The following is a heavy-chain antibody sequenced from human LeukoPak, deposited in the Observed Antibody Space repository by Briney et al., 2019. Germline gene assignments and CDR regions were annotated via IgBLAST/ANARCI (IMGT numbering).Heavy chain of an antibody. CDR3: ARGYYDNSGYSNPFDY. CDR1: GGSTSSLY. Sequence: PSETLSLTCTVSGGSTSSLYWSWLRQPPGKGLEWIGYVHHSGSTNYNPSLKSRVTISIDTSKNQFSLKLSPVTAADTAVYYCARGYYDNSGYSNPFDYWGQGTLVTVSS. CDR2: VHHSGST. V-gene: IGHV4-59*11. D-gene: IGHD3-22*01. J-gene: IGHJ4*02.